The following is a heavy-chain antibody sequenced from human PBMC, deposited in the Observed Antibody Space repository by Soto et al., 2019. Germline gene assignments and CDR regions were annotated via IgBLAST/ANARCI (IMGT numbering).Heavy chain of an antibody. CDR2: FYDSGST. D-gene: IGHD5-12*01. CDR3: ADSAPQATNYYYAMDV. CDR1: GGSVSSGSFY. J-gene: IGHJ6*02. Sequence: TSETLSLTCTVSGGSVSSGSFYWSWIRRPPGKGLEWIGYFYDSGSTNYNPSLRSRVTMSVDTSKNQFSLKLSSVTAADTAVYYCADSAPQATNYYYAMDVWGQGTTVTVYS. V-gene: IGHV4-61*01.